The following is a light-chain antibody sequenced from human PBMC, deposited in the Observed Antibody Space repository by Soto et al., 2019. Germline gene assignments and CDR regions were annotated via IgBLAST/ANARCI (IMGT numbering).Light chain of an antibody. J-gene: IGLJ1*01. CDR3: SSYTSRSTLS. V-gene: IGLV2-14*01. CDR2: DVS. CDR1: SSDVGGYNY. Sequence: QSALTQPASVSGSPGQSITISCTGTSSDVGGYNYVSWYQQHPGKAPKLMIYDVSNRPSGVSNRFSGSKSGNTASLTLSGLQAEDEADYSCSSYTSRSTLSFGTGTKVTVL.